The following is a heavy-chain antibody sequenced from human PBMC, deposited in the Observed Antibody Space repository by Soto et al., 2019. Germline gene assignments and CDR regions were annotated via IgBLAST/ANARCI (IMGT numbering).Heavy chain of an antibody. J-gene: IGHJ1*01. CDR2: FDPEDGET. CDR1: GYTLTELS. D-gene: IGHD6-13*01. CDR3: ATPLRYSSSWEYFQQ. V-gene: IGHV1-24*01. Sequence: QVQLVQSGAEVKKPGASVKVSCKVSGYTLTELSMHWVRQAPGKGLEWMGGFDPEDGETIYAQKFQGRVSMTEDTSTDTAYKELSSLRSEDTAVYYCATPLRYSSSWEYFQQWGQGSLVTVSS.